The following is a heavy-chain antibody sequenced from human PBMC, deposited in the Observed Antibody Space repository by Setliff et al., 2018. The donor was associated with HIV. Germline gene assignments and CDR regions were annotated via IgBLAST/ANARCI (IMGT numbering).Heavy chain of an antibody. Sequence: ASVKVSCKASGYAFNSYTLNWVRQATGRGLEWMGWINPNSENTAYAQKFQGRLTMTRNTSTGTVYRDLSSLRSEDTAVYYCARICRTPYYYYYMDVWGKGTTVTVSS. D-gene: IGHD2-15*01. J-gene: IGHJ6*03. CDR1: GYAFNSYT. CDR2: INPNSENT. CDR3: ARICRTPYYYYYMDV. V-gene: IGHV1-8*01.